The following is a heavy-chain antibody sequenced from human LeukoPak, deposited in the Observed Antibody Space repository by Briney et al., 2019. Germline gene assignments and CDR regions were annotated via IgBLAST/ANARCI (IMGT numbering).Heavy chain of an antibody. CDR2: IYSGGRT. CDR3: AKDIEEWLVKGGGCFDY. J-gene: IGHJ4*02. CDR1: GFIVSSNY. D-gene: IGHD6-19*01. V-gene: IGHV3-53*05. Sequence: GGSLRLSCAASGFIVSSNYMSWVRQAPGKGLEWVSVIYSGGRTYYADSVKGRFTISRDNSKNTLYLQMNSLRAEDTAVYYCAKDIEEWLVKGGGCFDYWGQGTLVTVSS.